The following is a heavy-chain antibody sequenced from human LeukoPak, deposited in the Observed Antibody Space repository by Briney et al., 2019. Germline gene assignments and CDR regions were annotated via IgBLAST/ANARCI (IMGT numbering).Heavy chain of an antibody. CDR3: ARRLWFGDENAFDI. CDR2: INHSGST. CDR1: GGSFSGYY. D-gene: IGHD3-10*01. J-gene: IGHJ3*02. V-gene: IGHV4-34*01. Sequence: SETLSLTCAVYGGSFSGYYWSWIRQPPGKGLERIGEINHSGSTNYNPSLKSRVTISVDTSKNQFSLKLSSVTAADTAVYYCARRLWFGDENAFDIWGQGTMVTVSS.